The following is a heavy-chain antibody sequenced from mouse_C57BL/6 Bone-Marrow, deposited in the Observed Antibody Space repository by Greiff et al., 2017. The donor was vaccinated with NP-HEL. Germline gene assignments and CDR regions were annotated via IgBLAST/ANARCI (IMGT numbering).Heavy chain of an antibody. D-gene: IGHD1-1*01. V-gene: IGHV1-55*01. CDR2: IYPGSGST. CDR3: ANYYGSSQDWFAY. CDR1: GYTFTSYW. J-gene: IGHJ3*01. Sequence: QVQLQQPGAELVKPGASVKMSCKASGYTFTSYWITWVKQRPGQGLEWIGDIYPGSGSTNYNEKFKSKATLTVDTSSSTAYMQLSSLTSEDSAVYYCANYYGSSQDWFAYWGQGTLVTVSA.